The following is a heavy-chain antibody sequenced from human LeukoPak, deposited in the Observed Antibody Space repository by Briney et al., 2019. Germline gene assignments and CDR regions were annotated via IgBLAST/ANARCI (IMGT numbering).Heavy chain of an antibody. CDR3: ATRSSTSAQLYNWFDP. Sequence: ASVKVSCKASGGTFSSYAISWVRQAPGQGLEWMGGIIPIFGTTNYAQKFQGRATITADESTSTAYMGLSSLRSEDTAVYYCATRSSTSAQLYNWFDPWGQGTLVTVSS. D-gene: IGHD2-2*01. CDR2: IIPIFGTT. J-gene: IGHJ5*02. CDR1: GGTFSSYA. V-gene: IGHV1-69*13.